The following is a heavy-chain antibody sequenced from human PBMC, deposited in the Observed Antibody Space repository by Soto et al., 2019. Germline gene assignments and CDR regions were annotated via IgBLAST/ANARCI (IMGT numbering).Heavy chain of an antibody. CDR3: ARQSEYCSSTSCYDTSEYYFDY. J-gene: IGHJ4*02. V-gene: IGHV1-69*02. D-gene: IGHD2-2*01. CDR2: IIPILGIA. CDR1: GGTFSSYT. Sequence: SVKVSCKASGGTFSSYTISWLRQAPGQGLEWMGRIIPILGIANYAQKFQGRVTITADKSTSTAYMELSSLRSEDTAVYYCARQSEYCSSTSCYDTSEYYFDYWGQGTLVTVSS.